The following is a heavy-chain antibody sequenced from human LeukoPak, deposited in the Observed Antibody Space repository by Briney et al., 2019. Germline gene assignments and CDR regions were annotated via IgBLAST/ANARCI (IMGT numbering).Heavy chain of an antibody. CDR2: INPNSGDT. CDR3: ARDSPYCSGGSCYSDYFDY. CDR1: GYTFTGYH. D-gene: IGHD2-15*01. V-gene: IGHV1-2*06. Sequence: ASVKVSCKASGYTFTGYHMHWVRQAPGQGLEWMGRINPNSGDTNYAQKFQGRVTMTRDTSTSTVYMELSSLRSEDTAVYYCARDSPYCSGGSCYSDYFDYWGQGTLVTVSS. J-gene: IGHJ4*02.